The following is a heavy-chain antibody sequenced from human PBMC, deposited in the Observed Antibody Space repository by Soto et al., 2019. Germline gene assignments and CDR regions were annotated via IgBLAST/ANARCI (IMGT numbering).Heavy chain of an antibody. CDR2: MYQSGTT. J-gene: IGHJ4*02. V-gene: IGHV4-38-2*02. CDR3: ARDRHRDGYNGGYFDY. CDR1: GYSIRSGYY. Sequence: PSETLSLTCAVSGYSIRSGYYWGWIRQPPGKGLEWLGSMYQSGTTYYNPSLKSRVTLSVDTSKNQFSLKLSSVTAADTALYYCARDRHRDGYNGGYFDYWGQGALVTVSS. D-gene: IGHD5-12*01.